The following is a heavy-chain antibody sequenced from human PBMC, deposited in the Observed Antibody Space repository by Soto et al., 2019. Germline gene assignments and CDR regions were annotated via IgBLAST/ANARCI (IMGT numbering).Heavy chain of an antibody. V-gene: IGHV3-30-3*01. CDR1: GFTFSSYA. CDR2: ISYDGSNK. J-gene: IGHJ4*02. Sequence: PGGSLRLSCAASGFTFSSYAMHWVRQAPGKGLEWVAVISYDGSNKYYADSVKGRFTISRDNSKNTLYLQMNSLRAEDTAVYYCASDVCGGDCYTYYFDYWGQGTLVTVSS. D-gene: IGHD2-21*02. CDR3: ASDVCGGDCYTYYFDY.